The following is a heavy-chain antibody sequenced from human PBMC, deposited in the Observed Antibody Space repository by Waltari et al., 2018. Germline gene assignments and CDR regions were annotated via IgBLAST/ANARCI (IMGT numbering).Heavy chain of an antibody. Sequence: QVQLVASGGGWVQPGRSLRLSCAASGSTFSSYGLHCVRPAPGKGLEWVAVIWYDGSNKYYADSVKGRFTISRDNSKNTLYLQMNSLRAEDTAVYYCARGNYNYYYYGMDVWGQGTTVTVSS. CDR1: GSTFSSYG. V-gene: IGHV3-33*01. CDR2: IWYDGSNK. D-gene: IGHD4-4*01. CDR3: ARGNYNYYYYGMDV. J-gene: IGHJ6*02.